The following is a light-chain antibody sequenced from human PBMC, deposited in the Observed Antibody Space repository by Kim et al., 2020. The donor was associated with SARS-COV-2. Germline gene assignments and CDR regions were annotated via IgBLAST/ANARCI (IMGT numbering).Light chain of an antibody. J-gene: IGKJ2*01. CDR2: DAS. Sequence: SASEGDRVTITCRASQSISSSLAWYQQKPGKAPNLLIYDASTLKGGVPSRFSGSGSGTEYTLTISSLQPDDFATYYCQQYDSYSYTFGQGTKL. CDR3: QQYDSYSYT. CDR1: QSISSS. V-gene: IGKV1-5*01.